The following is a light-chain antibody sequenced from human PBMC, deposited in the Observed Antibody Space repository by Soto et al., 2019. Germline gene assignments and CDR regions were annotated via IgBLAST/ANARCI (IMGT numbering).Light chain of an antibody. Sequence: DIQMTQSPSSPSASVGDRVIITCRASQSISTYLNWYQQKPGKAPKLLIYAAYSLQSGVPSRFSGSGSGTDFTLTISSLQPEDFATYYCQQSFSTPYTFGQGTKLEIK. CDR2: AAY. CDR1: QSISTY. J-gene: IGKJ2*01. CDR3: QQSFSTPYT. V-gene: IGKV1-39*01.